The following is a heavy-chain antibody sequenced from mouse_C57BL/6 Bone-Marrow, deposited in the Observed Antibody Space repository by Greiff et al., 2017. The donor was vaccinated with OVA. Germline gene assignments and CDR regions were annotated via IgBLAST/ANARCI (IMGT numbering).Heavy chain of an antibody. J-gene: IGHJ4*01. CDR1: GYAFSSYW. D-gene: IGHD1-1*01. V-gene: IGHV1-80*01. Sequence: QVQLQQSGAELVKPGASVKISCKASGYAFSSYWMNWVKQRPGKGLEWIGQIYPGDGDTNYNGKFKGKATLTADKSSSTAYMQLSSLTSEDSAVYFCAREPSYYYGSSFYAMDYWGQGTSVTVSS. CDR2: IYPGDGDT. CDR3: AREPSYYYGSSFYAMDY.